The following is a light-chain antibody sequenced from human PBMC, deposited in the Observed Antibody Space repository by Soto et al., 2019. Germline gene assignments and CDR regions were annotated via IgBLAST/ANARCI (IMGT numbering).Light chain of an antibody. CDR2: GTS. V-gene: IGKV3-20*01. CDR3: HQYGTSPPYT. J-gene: IGKJ2*01. CDR1: QSVSSSN. Sequence: EIVLTQSPVTLSLSPGERATLSCRASQSVSSSNLSWYQQKTGQAPRLLIYGTSSRATGIPDRFSGSGSGTDFTLTISRLEPEDFAVYYCHQYGTSPPYTLGQGTTLEI.